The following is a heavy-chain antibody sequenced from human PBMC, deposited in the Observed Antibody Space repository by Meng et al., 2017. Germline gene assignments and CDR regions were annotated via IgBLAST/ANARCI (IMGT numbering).Heavy chain of an antibody. CDR3: ARGDYGVYG. D-gene: IGHD4-17*01. CDR1: GCTFSSYA. CDR2: ISYDGSNK. V-gene: IGHV3-30*04. J-gene: IGHJ4*02. Sequence: SLNICCAASGCTFSSYAMHWVRQAPGKGLEWVSVISYDGSNKYYADPVKGRFTIYRDNSKNTLYLQMNSPGAADTDVYYCARGDYGVYGWGQGTLVTVSS.